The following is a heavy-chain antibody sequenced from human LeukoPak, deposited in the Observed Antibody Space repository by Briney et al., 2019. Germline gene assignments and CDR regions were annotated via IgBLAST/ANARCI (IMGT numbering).Heavy chain of an antibody. CDR3: AKNMDSSVWRYFDY. J-gene: IGHJ4*02. CDR1: GFTFSNCA. CDR2: ISGTGGTT. V-gene: IGHV3-23*01. D-gene: IGHD6-19*01. Sequence: GGSLRLPCAASGFTFSNCAMTWVRQAPGKGLEWVSVISGTGGTTYYADSVRGRFTISRDNSENTLYLQMNSLRAEDTAVYYCAKNMDSSVWRYFDYWGQGTLVTVSS.